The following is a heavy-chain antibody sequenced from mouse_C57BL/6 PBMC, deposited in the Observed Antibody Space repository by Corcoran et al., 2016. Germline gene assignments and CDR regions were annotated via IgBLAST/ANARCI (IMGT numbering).Heavy chain of an antibody. V-gene: IGHV3-6*01. J-gene: IGHJ4*01. CDR1: GYSITSGYY. D-gene: IGHD1-1*02. CDR3: ARRRYYGGYAMDY. Sequence: DVQLQESGPGLVKPSQSLSLTCSVTGYSITSGYYWNWIRQFPGNKLEWMGYISYDGSNNYNPSLKNRISITRDTSKNQYFLKLNSVTTEDTATYYCARRRYYGGYAMDYWGQGTSDTVSS. CDR2: ISYDGSN.